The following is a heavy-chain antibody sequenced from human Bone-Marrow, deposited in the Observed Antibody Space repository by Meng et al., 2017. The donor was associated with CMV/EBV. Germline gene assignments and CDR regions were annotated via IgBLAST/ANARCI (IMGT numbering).Heavy chain of an antibody. V-gene: IGHV1-18*01. CDR1: GYTFTSYG. D-gene: IGHD3-22*01. Sequence: ASVKVSCKASGYTFTSYGISWVRQAPGQGLEWMGWISAYNGNTNYAQKLQGSVTMTTDTSTSTAYMELRSLRSDDTAVYYCAREYYYYDSSGPADYWGQGTLVTVSS. J-gene: IGHJ4*02. CDR2: ISAYNGNT. CDR3: AREYYYYDSSGPADY.